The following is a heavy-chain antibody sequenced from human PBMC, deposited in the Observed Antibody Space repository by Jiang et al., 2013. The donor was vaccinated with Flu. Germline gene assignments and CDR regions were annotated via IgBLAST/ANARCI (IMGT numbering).Heavy chain of an antibody. CDR3: ARGGSNYYGSGSYLYYYMDV. CDR2: IIPIFGTA. D-gene: IGHD3-10*01. CDR1: GGTFSSYA. J-gene: IGHJ6*03. V-gene: IGHV1-69*01. Sequence: GSSVKVSCKASGGTFSSYAISWVRQAPGQGLEWMGGIIPIFGTANYAQKFQGRVTITADESTSTAYMELSSLRSEDTAVYYCARGGSNYYGSGSYLYYYMDVWGKGTTVTVSS.